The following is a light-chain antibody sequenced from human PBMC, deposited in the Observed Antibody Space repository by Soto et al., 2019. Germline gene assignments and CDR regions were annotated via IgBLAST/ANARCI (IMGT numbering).Light chain of an antibody. V-gene: IGKV3-11*01. CDR1: QSVNSY. CDR3: QQRSNWPPLT. CDR2: DAS. J-gene: IGKJ4*01. Sequence: EIVLTQSPATLSLSPGERATLSCRASQSVNSYLAWYQQKPGQAPRLLIYDASNRATGIPARFSGSGSGTDFTLTISSLEPEDFAVYYCQQRSNWPPLTFGGGNKVEIK.